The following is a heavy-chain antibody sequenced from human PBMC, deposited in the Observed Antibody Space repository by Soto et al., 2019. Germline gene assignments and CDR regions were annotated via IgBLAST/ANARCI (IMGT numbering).Heavy chain of an antibody. CDR3: ARHRFSSGSAYFDY. D-gene: IGHD3-22*01. J-gene: IGHJ4*02. Sequence: APAEVSCKASGYTFKDCHVRWVQQDPGQGLEWMGSINPNSGDTDSAQKFQARVTMATDRSINTVYMELYRLKTDDTALYYCARHRFSSGSAYFDYWGQGTLVTVFS. CDR1: GYTFKDCH. V-gene: IGHV1-2*02. CDR2: INPNSGDT.